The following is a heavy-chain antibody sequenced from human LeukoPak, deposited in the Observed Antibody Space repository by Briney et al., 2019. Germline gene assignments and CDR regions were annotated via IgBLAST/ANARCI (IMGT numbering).Heavy chain of an antibody. CDR2: TWYDGSNK. D-gene: IGHD3-22*01. Sequence: GGSLRLSCAASGFTFSSYGMHWVRQAPGKGLEWVAVTWYDGSNKNYADSVRGRFTISRDNSKNSLYLQMNSLRAEDTAVYYCARDTSFITMIVVANAFDIWGQGTMVTVSS. CDR3: ARDTSFITMIVVANAFDI. CDR1: GFTFSSYG. J-gene: IGHJ3*02. V-gene: IGHV3-33*01.